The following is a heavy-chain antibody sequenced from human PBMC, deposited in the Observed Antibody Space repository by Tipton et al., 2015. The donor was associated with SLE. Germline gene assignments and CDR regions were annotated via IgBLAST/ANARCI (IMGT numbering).Heavy chain of an antibody. CDR3: ANGYSSSWYYFDY. CDR1: AFTFSSYW. CDR2: INQDGTEK. J-gene: IGHJ4*02. V-gene: IGHV3-7*03. Sequence: SLRLSCAASAFTFSSYWMSWVRQAPGKGLEWVANINQDGTEKYYADSVKGRFTISRDNSKNTLYLQMNSLRAEDTAVYYCANGYSSSWYYFDYWGQGTLVTVSS. D-gene: IGHD6-13*01.